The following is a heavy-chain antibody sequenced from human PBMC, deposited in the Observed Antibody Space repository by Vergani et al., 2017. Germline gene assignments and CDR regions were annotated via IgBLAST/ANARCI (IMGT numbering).Heavy chain of an antibody. CDR3: ARGVRYGYNSANDAFDI. CDR2: IYYSGST. CDR1: GGSISSYY. Sequence: QVQLQESGPGLVKPSETLSLTCTVSGGSISSYYWSWIRQPPGKGLEWIGYIYYSGSTNYNPSLKSRVTISVDTSKNQFSLKRSSVTAAATAVYYCARGVRYGYNSANDAFDIWGQGTMVTVSS. V-gene: IGHV4-59*01. D-gene: IGHD5-24*01. J-gene: IGHJ3*02.